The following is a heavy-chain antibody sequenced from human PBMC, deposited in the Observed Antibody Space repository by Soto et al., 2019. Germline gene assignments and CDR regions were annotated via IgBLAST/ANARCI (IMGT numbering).Heavy chain of an antibody. CDR2: IIPIFGTA. Sequence: QVQLVQSGAEVKKPGSSVKVSCKASGGTFSSYAITWVRQAPGQGLEWMGGIIPIFGTANYAQKFQARVTIAADEARSPAYMGRSSLRWGDTAVYYCARDRGPSSGYYPYWFDPWGQGTLVTVSS. V-gene: IGHV1-69*12. J-gene: IGHJ5*02. CDR1: GGTFSSYA. D-gene: IGHD3-22*01. CDR3: ARDRGPSSGYYPYWFDP.